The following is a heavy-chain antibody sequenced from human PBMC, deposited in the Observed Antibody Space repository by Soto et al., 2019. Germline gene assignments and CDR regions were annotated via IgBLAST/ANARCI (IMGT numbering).Heavy chain of an antibody. Sequence: GGSLRLSCAASGFTFSSYSMNWVRQAPGKGLEWVSSISSSSSYIYYADSVKGRFTISRDNAKNSLYLQMNSLRAEDTAVYYCASPGMPSAFWCVIVNYFDYWGQGTLVTVSS. CDR2: ISSSSSYI. V-gene: IGHV3-21*01. CDR3: ASPGMPSAFWCVIVNYFDY. D-gene: IGHD3-16*02. J-gene: IGHJ4*02. CDR1: GFTFSSYS.